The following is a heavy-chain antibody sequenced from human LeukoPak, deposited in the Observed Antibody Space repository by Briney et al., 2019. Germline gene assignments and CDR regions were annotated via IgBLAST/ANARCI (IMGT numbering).Heavy chain of an antibody. CDR1: GFTFSSYA. CDR2: ITGSGGNT. J-gene: IGHJ4*02. D-gene: IGHD3-9*01. V-gene: IGHV3-23*01. CDR3: AKWGDYDVLTGYYVSDY. Sequence: GGSLRLSCAASGFTFSSYAMHWVRQAPGKGLEWVSAITGSGGNTYYADSVKGRFTISRDNSKNTLYLQMNSLRAEDTAVYYCAKWGDYDVLTGYYVSDYWGQGTLVTVSS.